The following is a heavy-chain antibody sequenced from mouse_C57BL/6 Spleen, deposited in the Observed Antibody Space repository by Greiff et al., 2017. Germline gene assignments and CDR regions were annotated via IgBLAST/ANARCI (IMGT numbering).Heavy chain of an antibody. J-gene: IGHJ2*01. Sequence: VQLQQSGPELVKPGASVKISCKASGYAFSSSWMNWVKQRPGKGLEWIGRIYPGDGATNYNGKFKGKATLTADKPPSTAYMQLSSLTSEDSAVYFWAREEPDWNYLDYWGQGTPLTVSS. V-gene: IGHV1-82*01. CDR1: GYAFSSSW. CDR2: IYPGDGAT. CDR3: AREEPDWNYLDY. D-gene: IGHD4-1*01.